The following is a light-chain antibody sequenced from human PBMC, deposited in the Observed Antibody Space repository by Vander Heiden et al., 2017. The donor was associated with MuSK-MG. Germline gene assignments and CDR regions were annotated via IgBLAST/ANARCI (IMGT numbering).Light chain of an antibody. V-gene: IGKV1-39*01. Sequence: DIHMTQSPSSLSASVGDRVTITCRASETISVFLNWHQQKPGKAPTLLFHTASTLHKGVPSRFSGSASGTDFTLTISLHPPEDFATYYCHQCYNTPRTFGQGTRVDTK. CDR1: ETISVF. CDR3: HQCYNTPRT. J-gene: IGKJ1*01. CDR2: TAS.